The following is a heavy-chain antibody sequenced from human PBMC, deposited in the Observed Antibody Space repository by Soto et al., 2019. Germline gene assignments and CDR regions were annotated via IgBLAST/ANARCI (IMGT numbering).Heavy chain of an antibody. Sequence: SETLSLTCTVSGGSISSGDYYWSWIRQPPGKGLEWIGYIYYSGSTYYNPSLKSRVTISVDASKNQLSLKLSSVTAADTGVYYCAKTPTGYYDSWGQGILVTVSS. V-gene: IGHV4-30-4*01. CDR2: IYYSGST. CDR3: AKTPTGYYDS. D-gene: IGHD2-8*02. J-gene: IGHJ4*02. CDR1: GGSISSGDYY.